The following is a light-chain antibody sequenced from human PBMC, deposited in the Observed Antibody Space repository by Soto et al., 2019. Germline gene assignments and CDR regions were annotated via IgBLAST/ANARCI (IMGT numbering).Light chain of an antibody. CDR1: QSVSNF. V-gene: IGKV1-27*01. CDR2: AAS. Sequence: DILMTQSPSSLSASVGERVTITCRASQSVSNFLAWYQQKPGKVPKLLISAASTLQSGVPARFSGSGSGTDFTLTITSLQPEDVATYYCQKYSSVITFGQGTQLEIK. CDR3: QKYSSVIT. J-gene: IGKJ5*01.